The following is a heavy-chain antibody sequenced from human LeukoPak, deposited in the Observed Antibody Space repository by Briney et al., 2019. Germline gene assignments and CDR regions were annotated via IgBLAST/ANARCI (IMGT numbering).Heavy chain of an antibody. CDR2: IWYDGSNE. J-gene: IGHJ4*02. D-gene: IGHD4-17*01. CDR1: GSTFSSYG. CDR3: ARADDYGDYGYFDY. Sequence: GRSLRLSCEASGSTFSSYGMHWVRQAPGKGLEWVAVIWYDGSNENYADSVKGRFTISRDNSKNTLYLQMNSLRDEDTAVYYCARADDYGDYGYFDYWGQGTLVTVSS. V-gene: IGHV3-33*01.